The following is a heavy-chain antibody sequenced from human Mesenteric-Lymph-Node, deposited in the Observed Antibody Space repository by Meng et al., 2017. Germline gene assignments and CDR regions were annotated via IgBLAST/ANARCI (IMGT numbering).Heavy chain of an antibody. Sequence: GESLKISCAASGFTFRNYGMTWVRQAPGKGLEWVSSISDSGDNTDYADSVRGRFTISRDNSKNSLHLQMNSLGAEDTAAYYCAKYLYSNGWYQTIESWGQGTLVTVSS. CDR2: ISDSGDNT. V-gene: IGHV3-23*01. D-gene: IGHD6-13*01. CDR1: GFTFRNYG. J-gene: IGHJ4*02. CDR3: AKYLYSNGWYQTIES.